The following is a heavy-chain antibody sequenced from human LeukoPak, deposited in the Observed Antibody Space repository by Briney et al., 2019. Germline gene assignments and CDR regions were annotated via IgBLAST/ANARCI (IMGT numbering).Heavy chain of an antibody. CDR3: ARGTDSGSYQDY. J-gene: IGHJ4*02. V-gene: IGHV3-30-3*01. D-gene: IGHD1-26*01. CDR1: GGSISSYY. CDR2: ISYDGSNK. Sequence: PSETLSLTCTVSGGSISSYYWSWIRQPPGKGLEWVAVISYDGSNKYYADSVKGRFTISRDNSKNTLYLQMNSLRAEDTAVYYCARGTDSGSYQDYWGQGTLVTVSS.